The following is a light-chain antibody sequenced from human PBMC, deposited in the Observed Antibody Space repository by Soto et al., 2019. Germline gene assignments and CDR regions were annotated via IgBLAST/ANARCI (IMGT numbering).Light chain of an antibody. Sequence: EIVMTQSPATLSVSPGERATLSCWASQSVSTNLAWYQHKPGQAPRLLIYGASTSATGIPARFSGSESGTEFTLTISSLQSEDFAVYYCQQYHNWPRTFGQGTKVEIK. CDR3: QQYHNWPRT. CDR1: QSVSTN. J-gene: IGKJ1*01. V-gene: IGKV3-15*01. CDR2: GAS.